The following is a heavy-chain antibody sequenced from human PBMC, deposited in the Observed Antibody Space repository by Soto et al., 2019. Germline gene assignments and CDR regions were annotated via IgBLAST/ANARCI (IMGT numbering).Heavy chain of an antibody. V-gene: IGHV4-59*08. CDR1: GGSISSYY. J-gene: IGHJ4*02. CDR2: IYYSGT. Sequence: PSETLSLTCSVSGGSISSYYWSWIRQPPGKGLEWIAYIYYSGTSYNPSLKSRVSISLDTPKNQFSLKLSSVTAADTAVYYCARHLPYCGGDCYSLDYWGQGTLVTVSS. D-gene: IGHD2-21*02. CDR3: ARHLPYCGGDCYSLDY.